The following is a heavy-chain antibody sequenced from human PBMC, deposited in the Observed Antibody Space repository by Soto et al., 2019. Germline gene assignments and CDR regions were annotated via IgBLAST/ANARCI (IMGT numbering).Heavy chain of an antibody. CDR2: INHSGST. Sequence: SETLSLTCAVYGGSFSGYYWSWIRQPPGKGLEWIGEINHSGSTNYNPSLKSRVTISVGTSKNQFSLKLSSVTAADTAVYYCARIRYYYYYMDVWGKGTTVTISS. CDR1: GGSFSGYY. CDR3: ARIRYYYYYMDV. V-gene: IGHV4-34*01. J-gene: IGHJ6*03.